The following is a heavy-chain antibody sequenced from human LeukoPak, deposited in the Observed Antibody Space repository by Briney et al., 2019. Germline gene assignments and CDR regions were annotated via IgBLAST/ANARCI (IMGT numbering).Heavy chain of an antibody. Sequence: GGSLRLSCAASGFTFSNYAMSWVRQAPGKGLEWVSAISGSSRTTNYADSVKGRFTISRDNSKNTLYLQMNSLRAEDTAVYYCVREGDCSSTSCYEFDYWGQGTLVTVSS. J-gene: IGHJ4*02. CDR1: GFTFSNYA. D-gene: IGHD2-2*01. CDR3: VREGDCSSTSCYEFDY. CDR2: ISGSSRTT. V-gene: IGHV3-23*01.